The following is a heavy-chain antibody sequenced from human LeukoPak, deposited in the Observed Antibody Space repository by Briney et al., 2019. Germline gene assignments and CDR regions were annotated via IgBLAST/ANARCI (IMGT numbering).Heavy chain of an antibody. CDR1: GFTFSSYS. V-gene: IGHV3-21*01. CDR3: ARDRGAMVRGVINDY. J-gene: IGHJ4*02. CDR2: ISSSSSYI. Sequence: GGSLRLSCAASGFTFSSYSMNWVRQAPGKGLEWVSSISSSSSYIYYADSVKGRFTISRDNAENSLYLQMNSLRAEDTAVYYCARDRGAMVRGVINDYWGQGTLVTVSS. D-gene: IGHD3-10*01.